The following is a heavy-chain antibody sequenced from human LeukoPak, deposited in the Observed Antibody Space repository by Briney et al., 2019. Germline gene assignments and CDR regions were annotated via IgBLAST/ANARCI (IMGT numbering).Heavy chain of an antibody. CDR3: AKEAYKYGYFDY. CDR1: GFSFNYYG. Sequence: PGGSLRLSCAASGFSFNYYGMHWVRQAPGKGLEWVAVISYDGSNKYYADSVKGRFTISRDNSKSTLYLQMNSLRAEDTAVFYCAKEAYKYGYFDYWGQGTLVTVSS. CDR2: ISYDGSNK. D-gene: IGHD5-18*01. V-gene: IGHV3-30*18. J-gene: IGHJ4*02.